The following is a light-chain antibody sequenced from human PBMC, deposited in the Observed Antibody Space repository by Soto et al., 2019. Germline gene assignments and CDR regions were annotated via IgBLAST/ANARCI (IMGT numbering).Light chain of an antibody. CDR2: DAS. V-gene: IGKV3-11*01. CDR1: QSISSY. J-gene: IGKJ5*01. Sequence: EIVLTPSPATLSLSPGETATLSCRASQSISSYLAWYQQKPGQAPRLLIYDASNRATGVPARFSGSGSGTDFTLTISSLEPEDFAVYYCQQRSNWPLTLGQGTRLEIK. CDR3: QQRSNWPLT.